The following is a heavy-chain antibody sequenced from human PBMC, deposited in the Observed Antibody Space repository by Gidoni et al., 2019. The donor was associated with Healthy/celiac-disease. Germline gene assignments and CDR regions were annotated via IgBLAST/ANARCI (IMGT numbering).Heavy chain of an antibody. CDR2: INHSGST. D-gene: IGHD3-9*01. CDR1: GGSFSGYY. CDR3: ARGRNYDILTGYPSDWYFDL. V-gene: IGHV4-34*01. J-gene: IGHJ2*01. Sequence: QVQLQQWGAGLLKPSETLSLTCAVYGGSFSGYYWSWIRQPPGKGLEWIGEINHSGSTNYNPSRKSRVTISVDTSKNQFSLKLSSVTAADTAVYYCARGRNYDILTGYPSDWYFDLWGRGTLVTVSS.